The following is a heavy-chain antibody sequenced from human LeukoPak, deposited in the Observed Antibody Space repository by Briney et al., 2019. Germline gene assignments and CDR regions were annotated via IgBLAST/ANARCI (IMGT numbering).Heavy chain of an antibody. CDR1: GFTVSSNY. D-gene: IGHD3-22*01. V-gene: IGHV3-66*01. Sequence: GGSLRLSCAASGFTVSSNYMSWVRQAPGKGLEWVSVIYSGGSTYYADSVKGRFTISRDNAKNSLYLQMNSLRAEDTAVYYCARDPPPGPITMIVVDQPDYWGQGTLVTVSS. CDR3: ARDPPPGPITMIVVDQPDY. CDR2: IYSGGST. J-gene: IGHJ4*02.